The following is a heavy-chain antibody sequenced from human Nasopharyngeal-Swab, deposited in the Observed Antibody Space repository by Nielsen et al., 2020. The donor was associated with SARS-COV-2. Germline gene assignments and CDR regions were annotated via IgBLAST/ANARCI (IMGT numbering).Heavy chain of an antibody. CDR2: INPSGGST. J-gene: IGHJ3*02. V-gene: IGHV1-46*01. CDR1: GYTFTSYY. D-gene: IGHD6-13*01. Sequence: ASVKVSCKASGYTFTSYYMHWVRQAPGQGLEWMGIINPSGGSTSYAQKFQGRVTMTRDTSTSTVYMELSSLRSEDTAVYYCARELYSNKWGKAFDIWGHGTVVTVSS. CDR3: ARELYSNKWGKAFDI.